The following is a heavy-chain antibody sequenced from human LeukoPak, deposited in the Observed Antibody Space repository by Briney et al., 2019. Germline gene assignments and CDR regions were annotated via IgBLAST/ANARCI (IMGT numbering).Heavy chain of an antibody. D-gene: IGHD2-15*01. CDR1: GFTFSSYS. CDR3: ARGVHQNLVVVVAATALFDY. Sequence: NTGGSLRLSCAASGFTFSSYSMNWVRQAPGKGLEWVSSISSSSSYIYYADSVKGRFTISRDNAKNSLYLQMNSLRAEDTAVYYCARGVHQNLVVVVAATALFDYWGQGTLVTVSS. J-gene: IGHJ4*02. CDR2: ISSSSSYI. V-gene: IGHV3-21*01.